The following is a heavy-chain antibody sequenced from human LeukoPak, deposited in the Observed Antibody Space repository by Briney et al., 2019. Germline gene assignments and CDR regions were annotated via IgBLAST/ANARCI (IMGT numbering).Heavy chain of an antibody. D-gene: IGHD6-19*01. CDR1: GFTFSSYS. V-gene: IGHV3-48*04. Sequence: GGSLRLSCAASGFTFSSYSMLWVRQAPGKGLEWVSYISSSSSTIYYADSVKGRFTISRDNAKNSLYLQMNSLRAEDTAVYYCARPYSSGWHEDYYYYMDVWGKGTTVTISS. J-gene: IGHJ6*03. CDR3: ARPYSSGWHEDYYYYMDV. CDR2: ISSSSSTI.